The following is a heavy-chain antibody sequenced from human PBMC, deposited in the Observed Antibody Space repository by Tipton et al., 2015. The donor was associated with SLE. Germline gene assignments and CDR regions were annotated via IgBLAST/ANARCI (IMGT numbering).Heavy chain of an antibody. CDR1: GASMSGYY. J-gene: IGHJ3*02. D-gene: IGHD4-17*01. CDR2: IFDNGNS. V-gene: IGHV4-59*12. Sequence: TLSLTCTVSGASMSGYYWSWIRQSPGKGLEWIGYIFDNGNSNYNPSLQSRVTISIDTSKNQFSLKLNSVTAADTAVYYCARDVEDLRSSPPAHGFDIWGQGTMVTVSS. CDR3: ARDVEDLRSSPPAHGFDI.